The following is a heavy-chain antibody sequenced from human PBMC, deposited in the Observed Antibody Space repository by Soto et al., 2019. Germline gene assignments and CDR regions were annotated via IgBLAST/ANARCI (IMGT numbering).Heavy chain of an antibody. CDR2: ISSSGSTI. CDR1: GFTFSDYY. Sequence: GGSLRLSCAASGFTFSDYYMSWIRQAPGKGLEWVSYISSSGSTIYYADSVKGRFTISRDNAKNSLYLQMNSLRAEDTAVYYCARDLAPPSFSPDDYYYYYMDVWGKGTTVTVSS. J-gene: IGHJ6*03. V-gene: IGHV3-11*01. CDR3: ARDLAPPSFSPDDYYYYYMDV.